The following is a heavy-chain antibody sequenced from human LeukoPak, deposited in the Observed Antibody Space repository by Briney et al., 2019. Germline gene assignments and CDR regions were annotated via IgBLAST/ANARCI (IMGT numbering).Heavy chain of an antibody. J-gene: IGHJ4*02. Sequence: GRSRRLSCAASGFTFSSFGMHWVRQAPGKGLEWVAIIRYNGRNETYADSVKGRFTISRDNSKNTLYLYMNSLRAEDTAVYYCVRESRGELFAPPDYWGQGTLVTVSS. CDR3: VRESRGELFAPPDY. V-gene: IGHV3-33*01. D-gene: IGHD3-10*01. CDR2: IRYNGRNE. CDR1: GFTFSSFG.